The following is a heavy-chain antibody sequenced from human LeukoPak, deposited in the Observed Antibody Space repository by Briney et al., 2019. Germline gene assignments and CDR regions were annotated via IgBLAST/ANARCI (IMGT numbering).Heavy chain of an antibody. V-gene: IGHV3-43*02. CDR2: ISGDGDNT. D-gene: IGHD1-26*01. J-gene: IGHJ5*02. CDR3: AKGVRSGTYYNCFDP. CDR1: GFTLDDYA. Sequence: GGSLRLSCVASGFTLDDYALHWVRQAPGKGLEWISLISGDGDNTYYADSVKGRFTISGDNSKNSLYLQMSSLRAEDTALYYCAKGVRSGTYYNCFDPWGQGTLVTVSS.